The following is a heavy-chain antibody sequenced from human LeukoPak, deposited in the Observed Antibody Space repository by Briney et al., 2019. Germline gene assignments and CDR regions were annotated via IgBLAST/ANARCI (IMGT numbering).Heavy chain of an antibody. V-gene: IGHV1-2*02. D-gene: IGHD6-19*01. CDR1: GYTFTSYD. Sequence: VASVKVSCKASGYTFTSYDINWVRQAPGQGLEWMGWINPNSGGTNYAQKFQGRVTMTRDTSISTAYMELSRLRSDDTAVYYCARYLMDSSGWSYYFDYWGQGTLVTVSS. CDR2: INPNSGGT. CDR3: ARYLMDSSGWSYYFDY. J-gene: IGHJ4*02.